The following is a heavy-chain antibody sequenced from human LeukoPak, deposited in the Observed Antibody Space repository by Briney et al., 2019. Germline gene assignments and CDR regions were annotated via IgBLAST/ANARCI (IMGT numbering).Heavy chain of an antibody. V-gene: IGHV3-30*18. Sequence: GGSLRLSCAASGFTFSSYGMHWVRQAPGKGLEWVALISYDGRNTYFVDSVKGRFTISRDNSKNTLYLQMNSLRAEDTAMYYCAKDGFAHYDSSGYADYWGQGTLVTVSS. D-gene: IGHD3-22*01. J-gene: IGHJ4*02. CDR2: ISYDGRNT. CDR1: GFTFSSYG. CDR3: AKDGFAHYDSSGYADY.